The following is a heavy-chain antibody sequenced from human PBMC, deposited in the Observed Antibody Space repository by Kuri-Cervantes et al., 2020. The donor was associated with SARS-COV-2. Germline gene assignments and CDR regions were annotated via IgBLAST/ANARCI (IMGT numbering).Heavy chain of an antibody. CDR2: IYYSGST. Sequence: SETLSLTCTVSGGSVSSGSYYWSWIRQPPGKGLEWIGYIYYSGSTNYNPPLKSRVTISVDTSKNQFSLKLSSVTAADTAVYYCARTRFLEWSYIQHWGQGTLVTVSS. D-gene: IGHD3-3*01. J-gene: IGHJ1*01. CDR3: ARTRFLEWSYIQH. V-gene: IGHV4-61*01. CDR1: GGSVSSGSYY.